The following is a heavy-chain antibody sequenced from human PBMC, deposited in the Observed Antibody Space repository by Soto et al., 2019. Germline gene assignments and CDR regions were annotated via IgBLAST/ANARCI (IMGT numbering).Heavy chain of an antibody. D-gene: IGHD6-19*01. V-gene: IGHV3-21*01. CDR2: ISNSNNYT. J-gene: IGHJ4*02. Sequence: EVQLVESGGSLVKPGGSLRLSCSASGFAFSTYTMAWVRQAPGKGLEWVSSISNSNNYTYYSDSVTGRFTISRDNAKNSLYLQMNSLSVDDTAVYYCAARGWYRGDYWGQGTLVTVSS. CDR1: GFAFSTYT. CDR3: AARGWYRGDY.